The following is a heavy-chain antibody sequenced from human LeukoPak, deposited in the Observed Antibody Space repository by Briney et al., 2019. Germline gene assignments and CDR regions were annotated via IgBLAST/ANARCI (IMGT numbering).Heavy chain of an antibody. CDR3: ARTGAAYYYYYMDV. Sequence: GASVKVSCKASGYTFTSYDIHWVRQATGQGLEWMGWMNPNSGNTGYAQKFQGRVTMTRNTSISTAYMELSSLRSEDTAVYYCARTGAAYYYYYMDVWGKGTTVTVSS. V-gene: IGHV1-8*01. J-gene: IGHJ6*03. CDR1: GYTFTSYD. CDR2: MNPNSGNT. D-gene: IGHD1-1*01.